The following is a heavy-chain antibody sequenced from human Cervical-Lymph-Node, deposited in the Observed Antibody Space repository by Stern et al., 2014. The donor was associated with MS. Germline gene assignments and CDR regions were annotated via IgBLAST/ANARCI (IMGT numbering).Heavy chain of an antibody. CDR2: IHYSGRT. CDR1: GGSVSSSSHY. V-gene: IGHV4-61*01. J-gene: IGHJ4*02. Sequence: VQLVESGPGLVKPSETLSLTCTVSGGSVSSSSHYWSWIRQSPGRRLEWIGHIHYSGRTNYNPSLKSRLTISLDTSKNHFSLELKTVTAADTAVYYCARDFGSLDHWGRGTLVTVSS. CDR3: ARDFGSLDH. D-gene: IGHD3-16*01.